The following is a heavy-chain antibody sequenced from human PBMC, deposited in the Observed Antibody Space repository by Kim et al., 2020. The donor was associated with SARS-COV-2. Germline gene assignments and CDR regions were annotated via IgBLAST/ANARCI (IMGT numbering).Heavy chain of an antibody. Sequence: SLKSRVTISVDTSKNQFSLKLSSVTAADTAVYYCARHRRSGTAADNWFDPWGQGTLVTVSS. V-gene: IGHV4-39*01. CDR3: ARHRRSGTAADNWFDP. J-gene: IGHJ5*02. D-gene: IGHD6-13*01.